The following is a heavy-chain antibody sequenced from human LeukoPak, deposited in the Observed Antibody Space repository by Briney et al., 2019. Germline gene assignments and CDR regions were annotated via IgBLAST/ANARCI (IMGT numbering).Heavy chain of an antibody. CDR1: GFTFSSYA. CDR2: ISGSGGST. Sequence: PGGSLRLSCAASGFTFSSYAMSWVRQAPGRGLEWVSAISGSGGSTYYADSVKGRFTISRDNSKNTLYLQMNSLRAEDTALYYCAKDRNSGNYYQTGDFHYWGQGILVTVSS. J-gene: IGHJ4*02. V-gene: IGHV3-23*01. CDR3: AKDRNSGNYYQTGDFHY. D-gene: IGHD1-26*01.